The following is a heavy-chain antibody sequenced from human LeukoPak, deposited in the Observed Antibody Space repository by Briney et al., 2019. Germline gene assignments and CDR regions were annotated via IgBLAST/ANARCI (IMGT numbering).Heavy chain of an antibody. CDR1: GGSISGYY. CDR2: IYYSGST. CDR3: ARERVGAAAYYFDY. D-gene: IGHD1-26*01. Sequence: SETLSLTCTVSGGSISGYYWSWVRQPPGKGLEWIGDIYYSGSTNYNPSLKSRVTISVDTSKNQFSLKLSSVTAADTAVYYCARERVGAAAYYFDYWGQGTLVTVSS. J-gene: IGHJ4*02. V-gene: IGHV4-59*01.